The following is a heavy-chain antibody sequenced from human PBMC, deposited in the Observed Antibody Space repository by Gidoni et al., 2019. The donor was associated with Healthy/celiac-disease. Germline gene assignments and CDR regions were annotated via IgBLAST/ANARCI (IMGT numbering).Heavy chain of an antibody. CDR1: GGTFSRYA. V-gene: IGHV1-69*01. CDR3: ARQPLTMIQVAPWWFDP. Sequence: QVQLVQSGAAVKKPGSSVTVSCKASGGTFSRYAISWVRQAPGQGLEWMGGIIPIFGTANYAQKFQGRGTITADESTSTAYMELSSLRSEDTAVYYCARQPLTMIQVAPWWFDPWGQGTLVTVSS. D-gene: IGHD3-22*01. J-gene: IGHJ5*02. CDR2: IIPIFGTA.